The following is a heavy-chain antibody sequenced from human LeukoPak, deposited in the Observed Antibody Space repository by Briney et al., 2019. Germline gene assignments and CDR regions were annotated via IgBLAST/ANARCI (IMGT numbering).Heavy chain of an antibody. CDR3: AKDQGTYCSTTSCYAPDAFDI. V-gene: IGHV3-23*01. CDR1: GFTFSSYA. CDR2: ISGSGRST. D-gene: IGHD2-2*01. J-gene: IGHJ3*02. Sequence: PGGSLRLSCAASGFTFSSYAMSWVRQAPGKGLEWVSDISGSGRSTYYADSVKGRFTISRDNSKNTLYLQTNSLRAEDTAVYYCAKDQGTYCSTTSCYAPDAFDIWGQGTMVTVSS.